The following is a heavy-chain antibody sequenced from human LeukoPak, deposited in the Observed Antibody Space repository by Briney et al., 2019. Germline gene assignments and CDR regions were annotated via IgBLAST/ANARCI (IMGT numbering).Heavy chain of an antibody. D-gene: IGHD3-10*01. CDR1: GFSVSSHY. V-gene: IGHV3-53*01. CDR2: IYSDGSR. J-gene: IGHJ4*02. CDR3: ARGQRPYGGGSYYIDY. Sequence: GESLRLSCVASGFSVSSHYMSWVRQAPGKGPEWVSVIYSDGSRYYADSVRGRITISRDVSKNTLFLEMDSLRAGDTAVYFCARGQRPYGGGSYYIDYWGQGTLVTVS.